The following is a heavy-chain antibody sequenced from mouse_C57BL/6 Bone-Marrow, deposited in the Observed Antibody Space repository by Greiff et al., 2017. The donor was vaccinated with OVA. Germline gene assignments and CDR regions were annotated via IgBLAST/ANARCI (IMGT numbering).Heavy chain of an antibody. CDR3: ARRGNHYYAMDY. J-gene: IGHJ4*01. CDR1: GYAISSYW. CDR2: IYPGDGDT. V-gene: IGHV1-80*01. D-gene: IGHD2-1*01. Sequence: QVQLKESGAELVKPGASVKISCKASGYAISSYWMNWVKQRPGKGLEWIGQIYPGDGDTNYNGKFKGKATLTADKSSSTAYMQLSSLTSEDSAVYFCARRGNHYYAMDYWGQGTSVTVSS.